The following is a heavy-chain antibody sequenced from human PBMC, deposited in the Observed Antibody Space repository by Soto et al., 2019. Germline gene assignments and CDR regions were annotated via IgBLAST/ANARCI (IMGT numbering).Heavy chain of an antibody. V-gene: IGHV3-11*06. CDR1: GFTFSDYY. CDR3: ARDPPLSSIVVVGVDDF. D-gene: IGHD3-22*01. Sequence: GGSLRLSCAASGFTFSDYYMSWIRQAPGKGLEWVSYISSSSSYTNYADSVKGRFTISRDNAKNSLYLQMDSLRAEDTAVYYCARDPPLSSIVVVGVDDFWGQGTLVTVSS. CDR2: ISSSSSYT. J-gene: IGHJ4*02.